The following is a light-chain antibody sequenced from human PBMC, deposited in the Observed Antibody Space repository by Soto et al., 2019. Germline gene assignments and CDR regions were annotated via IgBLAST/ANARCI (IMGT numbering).Light chain of an antibody. J-gene: IGKJ1*01. V-gene: IGKV1-5*01. Sequence: EIQMTQSLSTLSASEEDRVTMTCRASQSISSWLAWYQQKPGKAPKFLIYDASSLESGVPSRFSGSGSGTEFTLTISILQPDDFATYFCQQSNNYPRPFGQGTKVDIK. CDR2: DAS. CDR1: QSISSW. CDR3: QQSNNYPRP.